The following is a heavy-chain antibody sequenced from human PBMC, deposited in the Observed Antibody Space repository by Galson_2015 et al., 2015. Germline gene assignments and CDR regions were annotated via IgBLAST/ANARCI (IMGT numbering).Heavy chain of an antibody. D-gene: IGHD4-11*01. CDR2: INTNTGNP. J-gene: IGHJ6*02. V-gene: IGHV7-4-1*02. CDR3: ARGGLDYSNYDRGMDV. Sequence: SVKVSCKASGYTFTSYAMNWVRQAPGQGLEWMGWINTNTGNPTYAQGFTGRFVFSLDTSVSTAYLQISSLKAEDTAVYYCARGGLDYSNYDRGMDVWGQGTTVTVSS. CDR1: GYTFTSYA.